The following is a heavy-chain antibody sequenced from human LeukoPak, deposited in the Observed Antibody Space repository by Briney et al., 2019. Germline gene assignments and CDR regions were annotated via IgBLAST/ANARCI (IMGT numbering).Heavy chain of an antibody. Sequence: SSETLSLTCTVSGGPISSFYWSWFYWSWIRQPAGKALEWIGRIYPSGNTNYNPSLKSRVSISLDTSKNQFSLNLKSVTAADTAMYYCARDGVATMELDYWGQGTLVTVSS. CDR3: ARDGVATMELDY. CDR1: GGPISSFY. V-gene: IGHV4-4*07. D-gene: IGHD5-12*01. J-gene: IGHJ4*02. CDR2: IYPSGNT.